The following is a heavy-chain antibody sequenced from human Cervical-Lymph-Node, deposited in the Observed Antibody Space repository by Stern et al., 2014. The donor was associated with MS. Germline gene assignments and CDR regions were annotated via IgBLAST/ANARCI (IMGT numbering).Heavy chain of an antibody. D-gene: IGHD5/OR15-5a*01. Sequence: QDQLVQSGAQVKKPGASVKVSCKGSGYTFIRYYIHWVRQAPGQGLEWMGIVNANGGNSRYAQKCQGRVTMASDTSTSTVSMELSSLRSEDTAVYYCATLYDSSGNYGMEVWGQGTTVIVSS. J-gene: IGHJ6*02. CDR3: ATLYDSSGNYGMEV. CDR2: VNANGGNS. V-gene: IGHV1-46*01. CDR1: GYTFIRYY.